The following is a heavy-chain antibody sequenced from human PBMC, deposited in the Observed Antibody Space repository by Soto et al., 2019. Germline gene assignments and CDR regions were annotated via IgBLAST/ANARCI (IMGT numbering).Heavy chain of an antibody. Sequence: GGSLRLSCAASGFTFSSYAMGWVRQAPGKGLEWVSAISGSGGSTYYADSVKGRFTISRDNSKNTLYLQMNSLRAEDTAVYYCAKVITMIVVPPFYYGMDVWGQGTTVTVSS. CDR3: AKVITMIVVPPFYYGMDV. J-gene: IGHJ6*02. V-gene: IGHV3-23*01. D-gene: IGHD3-22*01. CDR1: GFTFSSYA. CDR2: ISGSGGST.